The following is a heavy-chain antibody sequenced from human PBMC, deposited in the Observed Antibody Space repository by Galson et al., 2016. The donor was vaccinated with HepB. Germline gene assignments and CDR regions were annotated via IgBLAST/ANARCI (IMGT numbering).Heavy chain of an antibody. CDR3: ARDPSPRRGPLWLRLTSTYLDY. D-gene: IGHD5-12*01. J-gene: IGHJ4*02. Sequence: SLRLSCAVSGFTFSRYVMYWVRQAPGKGLEWVAVLSYDGSNEYYADSVKGRFTISRDNSKNTLYLQMNSLRGEDTAVYYCARDPSPRRGPLWLRLTSTYLDYWGQGTLVTVSS. CDR2: LSYDGSNE. CDR1: GFTFSRYV. V-gene: IGHV3-30-3*01.